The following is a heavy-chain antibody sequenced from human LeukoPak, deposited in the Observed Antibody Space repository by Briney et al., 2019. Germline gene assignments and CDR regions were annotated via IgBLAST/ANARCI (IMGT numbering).Heavy chain of an antibody. D-gene: IGHD2-15*01. V-gene: IGHV1-2*02. Sequence: ASVKVSCKASGYTFTGYYMHWVRQAPGQGLEWMGWINPNSGGTNYAQKFQGRVTMTRDTSISTAYMELSSLRSEDTAVYYCVRSGYCYGGTCHSGAFDIWGQGTVVTVSS. CDR2: INPNSGGT. CDR1: GYTFTGYY. CDR3: VRSGYCYGGTCHSGAFDI. J-gene: IGHJ3*02.